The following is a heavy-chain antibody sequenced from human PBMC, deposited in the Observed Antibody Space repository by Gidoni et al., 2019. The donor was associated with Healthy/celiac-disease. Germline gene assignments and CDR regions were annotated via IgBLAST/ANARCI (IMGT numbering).Heavy chain of an antibody. V-gene: IGHV4-34*01. D-gene: IGHD3-10*01. CDR3: ARAGMVRGVITTSNYYYYYMDV. J-gene: IGHJ6*03. CDR1: GGSFSGYY. Sequence: QVQLQQWGAGLLKPSETLSLTCAVYGGSFSGYYWSWIRQPPGKGLEWIGEINHSGSTNYNPSLKSRVTISVDTSKNQFSLKLSSVTAADTAVYYCARAGMVRGVITTSNYYYYYMDVWGKGTTVTVSS. CDR2: INHSGST.